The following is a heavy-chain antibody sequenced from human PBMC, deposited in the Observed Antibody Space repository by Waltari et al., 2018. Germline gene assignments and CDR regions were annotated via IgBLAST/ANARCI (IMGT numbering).Heavy chain of an antibody. CDR3: ARDARRESSGYDYFFDH. Sequence: EVQLVESGGGLVQPGGSLRLSCEASGFYFPIYSLNWVGQAPGKGLAGVSHIGPNFAIARAASLRGRFTISRDNAKNAVYLQLNSLTADDTAVYYCARDARRESSGYDYFFDHWGQGVLVTVSS. D-gene: IGHD5-12*01. CDR1: GFYFPIYS. V-gene: IGHV3-48*04. J-gene: IGHJ5*02. CDR2: IGPNFAI.